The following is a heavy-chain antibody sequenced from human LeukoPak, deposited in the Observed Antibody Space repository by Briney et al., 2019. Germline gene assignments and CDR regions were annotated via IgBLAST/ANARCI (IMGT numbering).Heavy chain of an antibody. CDR3: ARSTMVRGVIKPYYFDY. CDR1: GGSISSSSYY. J-gene: IGHJ4*02. D-gene: IGHD3-10*01. V-gene: IGHV4-39*01. CDR2: IYYSGNT. Sequence: SETLSLTCTVSGGSISSSSYYWGWIRQPPGKGLEWIGSIYYSGNTYYNPSLKSRVTRSVDTSKNQFSLKLSSVTAADTAVYYCARSTMVRGVIKPYYFDYWGQGTLVTVSS.